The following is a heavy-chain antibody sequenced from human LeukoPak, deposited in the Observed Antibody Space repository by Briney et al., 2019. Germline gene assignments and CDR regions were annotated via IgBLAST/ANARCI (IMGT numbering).Heavy chain of an antibody. J-gene: IGHJ3*02. D-gene: IGHD6-6*01. CDR3: ARGAARLDAFDI. CDR2: INHSGST. CDR1: GGSFSGYY. Sequence: PSETLSLTCAVYGGSFSGYYWSWIRQPPGKGLEWIGEINHSGSTNYNPSLKSRVTISVDTSKNQFSLKLSSVTAADTAVYYRARGAARLDAFDIWGQGTMVTVSS. V-gene: IGHV4-34*01.